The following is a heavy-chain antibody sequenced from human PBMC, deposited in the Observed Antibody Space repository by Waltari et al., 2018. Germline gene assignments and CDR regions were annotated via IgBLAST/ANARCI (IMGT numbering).Heavy chain of an antibody. CDR3: ARAPMSGAATGTFDF. V-gene: IGHV4-38-2*02. CDR1: GYSITSGYY. D-gene: IGHD6-13*01. CDR2: SDHSGNN. J-gene: IGHJ4*02. Sequence: QVQLLESGPGLVKPSETLSLTCTVSGYSITSGYYWGCLRQPPGKGLEWIGSSDHSGNNYYNPSLKGRLTISVDTSKNQFSLRLSSVTAADTAVYYCARAPMSGAATGTFDFWGLGSLVTVSP.